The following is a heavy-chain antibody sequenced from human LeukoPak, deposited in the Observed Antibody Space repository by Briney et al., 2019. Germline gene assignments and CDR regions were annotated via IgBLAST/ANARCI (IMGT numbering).Heavy chain of an antibody. D-gene: IGHD2-2*01. CDR1: GYTFTGYY. CDR3: ARNLVVVPAAKSSYYYYYMDV. Sequence: GASVKVSCKASGYTFTGYYMRWVRQAPGQGLEWMGWINPNSGGTNYAQKFQGRVTMTRDTSISTAYMELSRLRSDDTAVYYCARNLVVVPAAKSSYYYYYMDVWGKGTTVTVSS. V-gene: IGHV1-2*02. J-gene: IGHJ6*03. CDR2: INPNSGGT.